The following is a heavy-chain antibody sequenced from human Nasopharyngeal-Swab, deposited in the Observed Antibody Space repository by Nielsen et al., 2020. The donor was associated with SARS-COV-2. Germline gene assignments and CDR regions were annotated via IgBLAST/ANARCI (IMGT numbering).Heavy chain of an antibody. CDR1: GFTFSNAW. CDR3: TTDAVFDRYSYDYYYNNCIDV. V-gene: IGHV3-15*01. Sequence: GESLKISCAASGFTFSNAWMSWVRPAPGKGLEWVGRIKSKTAGGTTDYAAPVKGRFTISRVESKNTLYLQMNSLKTEDTTVYYGTTDAVFDRYSYDYYYNNCIDVWGKGTTVTVSS. CDR2: IKSKTAGGTT. D-gene: IGHD5-18*01. J-gene: IGHJ6*03.